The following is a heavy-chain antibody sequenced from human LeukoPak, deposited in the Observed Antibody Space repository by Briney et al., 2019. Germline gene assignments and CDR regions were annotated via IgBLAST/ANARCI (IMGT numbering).Heavy chain of an antibody. V-gene: IGHV1-18*01. CDR3: ARGDTDCSGGSCYSEFDY. Sequence: ASVKVSCKASGYTFTSYGISWVRQAPGQGLEWMGWISAYNGNTNYAQKLQGRVTMTTDTSTSTAYMELRSLRSDDTAVYYCARGDTDCSGGSCYSEFDYWGQGTLVTVSS. CDR2: ISAYNGNT. CDR1: GYTFTSYG. J-gene: IGHJ4*02. D-gene: IGHD2-15*01.